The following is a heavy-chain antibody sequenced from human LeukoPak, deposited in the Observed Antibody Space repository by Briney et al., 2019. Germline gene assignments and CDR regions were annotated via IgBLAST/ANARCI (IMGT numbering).Heavy chain of an antibody. D-gene: IGHD3-9*01. CDR3: ARSEPSYDILTGYYKGQFDY. CDR2: IYPGDPDT. J-gene: IGHJ4*02. V-gene: IGHV5-51*01. Sequence: GESLKISCKGSGYSFSSYWIGWVRQMPGKGLEWVGIIYPGDPDTRYSPSLQGQVTISVDKSISTAYLQWSSLKASDTAMYYCARSEPSYDILTGYYKGQFDYWGQGTLVTVSP. CDR1: GYSFSSYW.